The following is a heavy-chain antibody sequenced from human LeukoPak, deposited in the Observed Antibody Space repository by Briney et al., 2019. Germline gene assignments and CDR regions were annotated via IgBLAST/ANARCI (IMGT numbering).Heavy chain of an antibody. D-gene: IGHD1-1*01. J-gene: IGHJ5*02. CDR3: AKGPTAYQGSA. CDR2: ISSSGDAT. Sequence: PGGSLRLSCAASGFTFSSYAMNWVRQAPGKGLQWVSVISSSGDATYYADSVKGRFTISRDNSKNTLYLQMNSLRAEDTAVYYCAKGPTAYQGSAWGQGTLVTVSS. CDR1: GFTFSSYA. V-gene: IGHV3-23*01.